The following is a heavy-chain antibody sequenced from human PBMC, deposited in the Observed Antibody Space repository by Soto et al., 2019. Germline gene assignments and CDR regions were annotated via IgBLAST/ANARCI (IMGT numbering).Heavy chain of an antibody. CDR1: GFTFSSYA. CDR3: ARQYYYDSSGYPQTYYYYGMDV. Sequence: QVQLVESGGGVVQPGRSLRLSCAASGFTFSSYAMHWVRQAPGKGLEWVAVISYDGSNKYYADSVKGRFTISRDNSKNTLYLQMNSLRAEDTAVYSCARQYYYDSSGYPQTYYYYGMDVWGQGTTVTVSS. V-gene: IGHV3-30-3*01. CDR2: ISYDGSNK. D-gene: IGHD3-22*01. J-gene: IGHJ6*02.